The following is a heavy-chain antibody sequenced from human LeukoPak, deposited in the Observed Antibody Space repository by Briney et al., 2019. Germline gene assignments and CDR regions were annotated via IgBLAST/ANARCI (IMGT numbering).Heavy chain of an antibody. Sequence: SETLSLTCSVSGYYINNGYYWGWIRQPPGKGLEWIGSIYHSGSTYRNPSLKSRVTISVDTSKNQFSLKVTSVTAADTAVYYCARDRDGYNFFDYWGQGTLVTVSS. CDR3: ARDRDGYNFFDY. CDR1: GYYINNGYY. CDR2: IYHSGST. J-gene: IGHJ4*02. D-gene: IGHD5-24*01. V-gene: IGHV4-38-2*02.